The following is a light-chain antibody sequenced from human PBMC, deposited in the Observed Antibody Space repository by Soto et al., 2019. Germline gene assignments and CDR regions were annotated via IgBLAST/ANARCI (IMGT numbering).Light chain of an antibody. CDR2: AAS. CDR1: QSVGIA. CDR3: QQYKNWPPLT. V-gene: IGKV3-15*01. J-gene: IGKJ4*01. Sequence: EIVMTQSPATLSVSPGETATLSCRASQSVGIAVAWYQHKPGQAPRLLIVAASIRATGVPGRFSGGGSGTEFPLTISSLQSEDFAVYYCQQYKNWPPLTFGGGTTVEIK.